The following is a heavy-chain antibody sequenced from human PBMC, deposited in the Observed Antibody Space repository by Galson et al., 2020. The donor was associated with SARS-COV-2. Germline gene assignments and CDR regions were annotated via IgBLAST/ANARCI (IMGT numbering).Heavy chain of an antibody. CDR2: IDPSDSYT. J-gene: IGHJ5*02. CDR3: ARGASSGYYYSHNGGNNWFDP. D-gene: IGHD3-22*01. V-gene: IGHV5-10-1*01. Sequence: HGESLKISCKGSGYSFTSYWISWVRQMPGKGLEWMGRIDPSDSYTNYSPSFQGHVTISADKSISTAYLQWSSLKASDTAMYYCARGASSGYYYSHNGGNNWFDPWGQGTLVTVSS. CDR1: GYSFTSYW.